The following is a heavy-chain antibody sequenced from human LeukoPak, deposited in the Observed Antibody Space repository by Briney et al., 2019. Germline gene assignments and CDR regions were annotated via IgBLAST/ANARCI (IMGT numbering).Heavy chain of an antibody. J-gene: IGHJ4*02. V-gene: IGHV4-34*01. D-gene: IGHD3-3*01. CDR2: INHSGST. CDR1: GGSFSGYY. Sequence: PSETLPLTCAVYGGSFSGYYWSWIRQPPGKGLEWIGEINHSGSTNYNPSLKSRVTISVDTSKNQFSLKLSSVTAADTAVYYCARGGTIFGVAPSSAVYDYWGQGTLVTVSS. CDR3: ARGGTIFGVAPSSAVYDY.